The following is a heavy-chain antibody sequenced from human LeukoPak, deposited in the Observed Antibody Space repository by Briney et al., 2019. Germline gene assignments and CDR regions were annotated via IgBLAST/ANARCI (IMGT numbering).Heavy chain of an antibody. Sequence: PSETLSLTCAVSGYSISSGYYWGWIRQPPGKGLEWIGSIYHSGSTYYNPSLKSRVNIPVTTSKNQFPLKLSSVTAADTAVYSCPRGGLAGGAFDIWGQGTMVTVSS. V-gene: IGHV4-38-2*01. D-gene: IGHD6-19*01. J-gene: IGHJ3*02. CDR3: PRGGLAGGAFDI. CDR1: GYSISSGYY. CDR2: IYHSGST.